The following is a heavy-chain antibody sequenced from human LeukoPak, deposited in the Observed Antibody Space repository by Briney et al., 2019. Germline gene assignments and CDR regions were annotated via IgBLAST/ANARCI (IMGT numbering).Heavy chain of an antibody. J-gene: IGHJ4*02. V-gene: IGHV3-7*01. CDR2: IKQDGSEK. CDR1: GFTLSSYW. Sequence: PGGSLRLSCAASGFTLSSYWMSWVRQAPGKGLEWVANIKQDGSEKYYVDSVKGRFTISRDNAKNSLYLQMNSLRAEDTAVYYCARDDYWGQGTLVTVSS. CDR3: ARDDY.